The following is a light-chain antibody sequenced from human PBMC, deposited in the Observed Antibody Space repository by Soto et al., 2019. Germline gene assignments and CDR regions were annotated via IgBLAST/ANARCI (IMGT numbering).Light chain of an antibody. CDR2: EVT. J-gene: IGLJ1*01. CDR3: CSYTSSRPYV. CDR1: SSDVGAYIY. Sequence: QSVLTQPASVSGSPGQSITISCTGTSSDVGAYIYVSWYQHHPGKAPKVMIYEVTNRPSGVSDRFSGSKSGNTASLTISGLQAEDEADYYCCSYTSSRPYVFGTGNKVTVL. V-gene: IGLV2-14*01.